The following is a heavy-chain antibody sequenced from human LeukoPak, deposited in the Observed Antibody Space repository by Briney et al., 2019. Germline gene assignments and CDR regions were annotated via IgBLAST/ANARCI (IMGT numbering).Heavy chain of an antibody. Sequence: TLSLTCAVSGGSISSGDYSWSWIRQPPGKGLEWIGYIYYTDTYYNPSLKSRVTISLDTSKNQFSLKLSSVTAADTAVYYCARLGSSSWYGLVYWGQGTLVTVSS. J-gene: IGHJ4*02. CDR3: ARLGSSSWYGLVY. CDR1: GGSISSGDYS. CDR2: IYYTDT. V-gene: IGHV4-30-4*07. D-gene: IGHD6-13*01.